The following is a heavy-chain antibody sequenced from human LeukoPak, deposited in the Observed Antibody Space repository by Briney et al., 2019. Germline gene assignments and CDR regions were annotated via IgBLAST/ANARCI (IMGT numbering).Heavy chain of an antibody. CDR1: GGSISSGGYY. CDR2: IYFSGST. CDR3: ARHRTYGSGAMDV. D-gene: IGHD3-10*01. Sequence: SETLSLTCTVSGGSISSGGYYWSWIRQHPGKGLEWIGYIYFSGSTYYNPSLKSRVTISVDTSKNQFSLKLSSVTAADTAVYYCARHRTYGSGAMDVWGQGTTVTVSS. J-gene: IGHJ6*02. V-gene: IGHV4-31*03.